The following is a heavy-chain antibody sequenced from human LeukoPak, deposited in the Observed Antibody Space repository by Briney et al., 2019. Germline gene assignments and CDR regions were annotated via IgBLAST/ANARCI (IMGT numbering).Heavy chain of an antibody. V-gene: IGHV4-34*01. CDR1: GGSFSGYY. J-gene: IGHJ4*02. CDR3: ARAKPFCDY. D-gene: IGHD1-14*01. Sequence: SETLSLTCAVYGGSFSGYYWSWIRQPPGKGLEWIGEINHSGSTNYNPSLKSRVTISVDTSKNQFSLKLSSVTAADTAVYYCARAKPFCDYWGQGTLVIVSS. CDR2: INHSGST.